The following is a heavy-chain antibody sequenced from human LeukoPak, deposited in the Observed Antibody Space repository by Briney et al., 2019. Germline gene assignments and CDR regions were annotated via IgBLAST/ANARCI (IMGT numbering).Heavy chain of an antibody. J-gene: IGHJ4*02. V-gene: IGHV3-23*01. Sequence: PGGSLRLPCAAFGFTFSSYAMSWVRQAPGKGLEWVSAINGSGGSTYYADSVKGRFTISRDNSKNTLYLQMNSLRAEDTAVYYCATHTTGYYSVDYWGLGTLVTVSS. CDR2: INGSGGST. CDR1: GFTFSSYA. CDR3: ATHTTGYYSVDY. D-gene: IGHD3-22*01.